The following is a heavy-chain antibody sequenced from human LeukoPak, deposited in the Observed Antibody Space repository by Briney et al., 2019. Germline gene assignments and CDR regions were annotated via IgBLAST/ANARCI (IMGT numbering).Heavy chain of an antibody. D-gene: IGHD1-26*01. J-gene: IGHJ4*02. CDR3: ARGELRVGAMAFDY. CDR2: IYYSGST. CDR1: GGSISSYY. V-gene: IGHV4-59*01. Sequence: SETLSLTCTVSGGSISSYYWSWIRQPPGKGLEWIGYIYYSGSTNHNPSLKSRVTMSVDTSKKQFSLKLSSVTAADTAVYYCARGELRVGAMAFDYWGQGTLVTVSS.